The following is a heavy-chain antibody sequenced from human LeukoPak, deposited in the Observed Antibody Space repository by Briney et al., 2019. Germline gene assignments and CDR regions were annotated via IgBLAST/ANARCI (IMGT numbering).Heavy chain of an antibody. CDR2: IYYSGST. D-gene: IGHD5-12*01. J-gene: IGHJ4*02. Sequence: SETLSLTCTVSGRPVRKHYRSWIPQPPGKELEWIGYIYYSGSTNYNPSLKSRVPMSLDTSKNQFSLNLSSVTAADTAVYYCARVDISTTSSDYWGQGTLVTVSS. V-gene: IGHV4-59*02. CDR1: GRPVRKHY. CDR3: ARVDISTTSSDY.